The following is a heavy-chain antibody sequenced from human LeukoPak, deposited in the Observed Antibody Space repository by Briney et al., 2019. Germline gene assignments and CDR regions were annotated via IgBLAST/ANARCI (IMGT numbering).Heavy chain of an antibody. Sequence: PSETLSLTCTVSGGSISSYYWTWIRQPPGKGLEWIGYIYYTGSTNYTPSLQSRVTMSVDSSKNQFSVNLISVTAADTAVYYCARQAPLGSGTYGAFDIWGQGTVATVSS. J-gene: IGHJ3*02. CDR3: ARQAPLGSGTYGAFDI. V-gene: IGHV4-59*08. CDR1: GGSISSYY. CDR2: IYYTGST. D-gene: IGHD3-10*01.